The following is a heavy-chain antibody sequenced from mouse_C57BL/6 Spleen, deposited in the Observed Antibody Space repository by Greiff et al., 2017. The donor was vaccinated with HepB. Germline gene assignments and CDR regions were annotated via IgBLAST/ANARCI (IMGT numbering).Heavy chain of an antibody. D-gene: IGHD1-1*01. Sequence: EVKLMESGGGLVKPGGSLKLSCAASGFTFSSYAMSWVRQTPEKRLEWVATISDGGSYTYYPDNVKGRFTISRDNAKNNLYLQMSHLKSEDTAMYYCARDRPLITTYYFDYWGQGTTLTVSS. CDR2: ISDGGSYT. J-gene: IGHJ2*01. CDR3: ARDRPLITTYYFDY. CDR1: GFTFSSYA. V-gene: IGHV5-4*01.